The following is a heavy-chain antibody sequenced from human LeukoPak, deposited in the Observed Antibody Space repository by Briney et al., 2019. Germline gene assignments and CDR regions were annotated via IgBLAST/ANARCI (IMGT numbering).Heavy chain of an antibody. V-gene: IGHV4-61*01. CDR2: IYYSGST. D-gene: IGHD6-19*01. Sequence: SQTLSLTCTVSGGSVSSGSYYWSWIRQPPGKGLESSEYIYYSGSTNYNPSLKSRVTISVDTSKNQFSLKLSSVTAADTAVYYCARGQWLVDSPLYFDYGGQGPWSPSPQ. CDR1: GGSVSSGSYY. CDR3: ARGQWLVDSPLYFDY. J-gene: IGHJ4*02.